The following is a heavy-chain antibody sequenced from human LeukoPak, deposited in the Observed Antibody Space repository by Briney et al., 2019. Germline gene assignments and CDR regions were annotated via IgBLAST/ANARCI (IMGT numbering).Heavy chain of an antibody. V-gene: IGHV3-30*04. CDR2: ISMDGIQE. CDR1: GFRFNNYA. D-gene: IGHD5-18*01. J-gene: IGHJ3*01. CDR3: AREVYSYALDALDL. Sequence: GRSLRLSCAASGFRFNNYAMHWVRQPPGTGLEWVAVISMDGIQEYYADSVKGRFSISRDNSKNTLYLQVNSLRSEDTAVYYCAREVYSYALDALDLWGQGTMVTVSS.